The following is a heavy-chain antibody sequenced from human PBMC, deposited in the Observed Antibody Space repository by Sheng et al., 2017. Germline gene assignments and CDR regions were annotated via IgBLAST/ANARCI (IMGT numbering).Heavy chain of an antibody. V-gene: IGHV1-2*02. CDR2: INPNSGGT. CDR3: ATYYYGSGSFNWFDP. D-gene: IGHD3-10*01. CDR1: GYTFTGYY. J-gene: IGHJ5*02. Sequence: QVQLVQSGAEVKKPGASVKVSCKASGYTFTGYYMHWVRQAPGQGLEWMGWINPNSGGTNYAQKFQGRVTMTRDTSISTAYMELSRLRSDDTAVYYCATYYYGSGSFNWFDPWGQGTLVTVSS.